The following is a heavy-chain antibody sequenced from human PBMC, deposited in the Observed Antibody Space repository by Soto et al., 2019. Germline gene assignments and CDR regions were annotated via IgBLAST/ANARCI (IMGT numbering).Heavy chain of an antibody. CDR3: ARQGRYDRGGPIWAPAYYCDY. V-gene: IGHV5-51*01. CDR1: GNSFSTSW. D-gene: IGHD3-22*01. Sequence: LGESLKISCKCSGNSFSTSWIAWVRQMPGKGLEWMGIVYPGDSDTRYSPSFQGQVTISADKSISTAYLQWSSLKASDTAMYYCARQGRYDRGGPIWAPAYYCDYWGQGTLLTVSS. J-gene: IGHJ4*02. CDR2: VYPGDSDT.